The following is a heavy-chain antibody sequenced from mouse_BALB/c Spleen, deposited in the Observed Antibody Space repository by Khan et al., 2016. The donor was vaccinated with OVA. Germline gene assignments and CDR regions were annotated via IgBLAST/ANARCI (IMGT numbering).Heavy chain of an antibody. CDR2: IDPPNDDS. D-gene: IGHD2-3*01. Sequence: VQLQQSGAELVKPGASVKLSCSASGFNIKNTYIHWVKQRPEQGLEWIGRIDPPNDDSKYGPKFQDKATLTADTSSNTAYLQLSSLTSADTAVCYWATIYDNPFAYWGQGTLVSVSA. J-gene: IGHJ3*01. CDR1: GFNIKNTY. CDR3: ATIYDNPFAY. V-gene: IGHV14-3*02.